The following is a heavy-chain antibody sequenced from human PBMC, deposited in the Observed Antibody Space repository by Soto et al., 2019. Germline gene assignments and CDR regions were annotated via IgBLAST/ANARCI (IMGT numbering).Heavy chain of an antibody. V-gene: IGHV1-46*01. CDR1: GYTFTSYY. CDR3: ARLQPRFYGMDV. CDR2: INPSGGST. J-gene: IGHJ6*02. Sequence: ASVKVSCKASGYTFTSYYMHWVRQAPGQGLEWMGIINPSGGSTSYAQKLQGRVTMTRDTSTSTVYMELSSLRSEDTAVYYCARLQPRFYGMDVWGQGTTVTVSS. D-gene: IGHD2-15*01.